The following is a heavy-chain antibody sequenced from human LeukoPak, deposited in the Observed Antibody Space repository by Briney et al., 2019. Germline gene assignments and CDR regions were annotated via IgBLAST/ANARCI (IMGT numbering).Heavy chain of an antibody. D-gene: IGHD5-18*01. CDR2: ISGSGGST. Sequence: EGSLRLSCAASGFTFSSYAMSWVRQAPGKGLEWVSAISGSGGSTYYADSVKGRFTISRDNSKNTLYLQMNSLRAEDTAVYYCAKHTAMGVLYMDVWGKGTTVTVSS. J-gene: IGHJ6*03. CDR1: GFTFSSYA. CDR3: AKHTAMGVLYMDV. V-gene: IGHV3-23*01.